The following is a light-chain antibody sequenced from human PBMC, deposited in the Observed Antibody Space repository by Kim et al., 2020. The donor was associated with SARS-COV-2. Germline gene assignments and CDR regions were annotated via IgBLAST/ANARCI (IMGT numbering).Light chain of an antibody. Sequence: QSALTQPASVSGSPGQSITISCTGTSSDVGGYNYVSWYQQHPGKAPKLMIYDVNNRPSGVSNRFSGSKSGNTASLTISGLQAEDEADYYCSSYTSSGTRVFGTGTKVPVL. CDR3: SSYTSSGTRV. CDR1: SSDVGGYNY. J-gene: IGLJ1*01. V-gene: IGLV2-14*03. CDR2: DVN.